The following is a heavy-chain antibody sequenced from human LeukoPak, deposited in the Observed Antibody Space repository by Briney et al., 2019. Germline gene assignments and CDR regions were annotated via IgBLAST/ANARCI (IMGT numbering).Heavy chain of an antibody. CDR3: ARDRPIVATKRDWFDP. CDR2: ISSSSSYI. Sequence: GGSLRLSCAASGFTFSSYSMNWVRQAPGKGLEWVSSISSSSSYIYYADSVKGRFTISRDNAKNSLYLQMNSLRAEDTAVYYCARDRPIVATKRDWFDPWGQGTLATVSS. CDR1: GFTFSSYS. V-gene: IGHV3-21*01. J-gene: IGHJ5*02. D-gene: IGHD5-12*01.